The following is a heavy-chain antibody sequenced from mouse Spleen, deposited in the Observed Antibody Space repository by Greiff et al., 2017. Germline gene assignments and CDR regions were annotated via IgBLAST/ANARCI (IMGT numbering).Heavy chain of an antibody. V-gene: IGHV1-84*02. CDR1: GYTFTDYY. J-gene: IGHJ2*01. CDR2: IYPGSGNT. D-gene: IGHD2-10*02. Sequence: LLESGPELVKPGASVKISCKASGYTFTDYYINWVKQKPGQGLEWIGWIYPGSGNTKYNEKFKGKATLTVDTSSSTAYMQLSSLTSEDTAVYFCARLYGNYFDYWGQGTTLTVSS. CDR3: ARLYGNYFDY.